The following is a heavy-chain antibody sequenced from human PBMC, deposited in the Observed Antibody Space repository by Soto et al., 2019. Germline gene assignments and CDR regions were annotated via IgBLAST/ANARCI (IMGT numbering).Heavy chain of an antibody. CDR3: ARDWRFGEFGYMDV. V-gene: IGHV3-48*01. CDR1: GFTFSSYS. J-gene: IGHJ6*03. CDR2: ISSSSSTI. Sequence: PGGSVRLSCAASGFTFSSYSMNWVRQAPGKGLEWVSYISSSSSTIYYADSVKGRFTISRDNAKNSLYLQMNSLRAEDTAVYYCARDWRFGEFGYMDVWGKGTTVTVSS. D-gene: IGHD3-10*01.